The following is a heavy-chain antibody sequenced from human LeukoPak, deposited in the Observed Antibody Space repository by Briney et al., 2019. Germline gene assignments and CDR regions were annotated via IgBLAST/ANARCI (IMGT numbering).Heavy chain of an antibody. Sequence: GESLKISCKGSGYSFTSYWIGWVRQMPGKGLEWMGIIYPGDSDTRYSPPFQGQVTISADKSISTAYLQWSSLKASDTAMYYCARQDTGYDILTGFPYYYGMDVWGQGTTVTVSS. CDR3: ARQDTGYDILTGFPYYYGMDV. J-gene: IGHJ6*02. V-gene: IGHV5-51*01. CDR1: GYSFTSYW. D-gene: IGHD3-9*01. CDR2: IYPGDSDT.